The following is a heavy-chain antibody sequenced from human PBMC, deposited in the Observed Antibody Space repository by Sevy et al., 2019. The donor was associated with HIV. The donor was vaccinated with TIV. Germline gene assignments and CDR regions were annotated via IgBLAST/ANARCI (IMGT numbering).Heavy chain of an antibody. CDR1: GFTFSSYS. J-gene: IGHJ6*02. Sequence: GGSLRLSCAASGFTFSSYSMNWVRQAPGKGLEWVSSISSSSSYIHYADSVKGRFTISRDNAKNSLYLQMNSLRAEDTAVYYCARHANWNSAEYGMDVWGQGTTVTVSS. V-gene: IGHV3-21*01. CDR3: ARHANWNSAEYGMDV. D-gene: IGHD1-1*01. CDR2: ISSSSSYI.